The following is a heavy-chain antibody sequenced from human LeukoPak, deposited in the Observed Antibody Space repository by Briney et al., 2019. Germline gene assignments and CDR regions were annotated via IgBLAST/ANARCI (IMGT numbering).Heavy chain of an antibody. CDR1: GGSISSYY. V-gene: IGHV4-59*01. D-gene: IGHD3-10*01. J-gene: IGHJ6*03. CDR2: SYYIGST. CDR3: ARGRSSMVRGYYYYYMDV. Sequence: SETLSLTCTVSGGSISSYYWSWIRQPPAPGMEWMGYSYYIGSTNYNPSLTSRVTISVATSKNRFYLKLSSVTAADTAVYYCARGRSSMVRGYYYYYMDVWGKGTTVTISS.